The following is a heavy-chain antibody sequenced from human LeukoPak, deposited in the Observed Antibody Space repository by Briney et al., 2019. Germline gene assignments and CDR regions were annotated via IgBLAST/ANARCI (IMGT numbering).Heavy chain of an antibody. J-gene: IGHJ4*02. CDR3: ARQATITFGGAYYLDY. V-gene: IGHV4-59*08. Sequence: SETLSLTCTVSGGSISSYYWSWIRQPPGKGLEWIGYIYNSGSTKYNPSLKSRVTISVDTSKNQFSLKVNSVTAADTAVYYCARQATITFGGAYYLDYWGQGTLVTVSS. CDR1: GGSISSYY. D-gene: IGHD3-16*01. CDR2: IYNSGST.